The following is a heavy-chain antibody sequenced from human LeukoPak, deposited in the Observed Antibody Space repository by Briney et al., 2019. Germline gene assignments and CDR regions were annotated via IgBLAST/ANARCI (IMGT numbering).Heavy chain of an antibody. Sequence: GGSLRLSCAASGFTFSSYGMHWVNQAPGKGLERAAFISNDGGNKYYAESVKGRFNISRDNSKNTLYLQMNSLRADDTAVYYCARAHEDYYDSPLDAFDIWGQGTMVTVSS. CDR3: ARAHEDYYDSPLDAFDI. J-gene: IGHJ3*02. D-gene: IGHD3-22*01. CDR2: ISNDGGNK. CDR1: GFTFSSYG. V-gene: IGHV3-30*03.